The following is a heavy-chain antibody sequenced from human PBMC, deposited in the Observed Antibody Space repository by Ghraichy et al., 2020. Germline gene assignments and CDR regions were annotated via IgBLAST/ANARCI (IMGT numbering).Heavy chain of an antibody. CDR1: GFIFSDYY. Sequence: GGSLRLSCAASGFIFSDYYMNWIRQAPGKGLEWLSYITSSGSTVYYADSVKGRFTISRDNAKNSLYLQMNSLRADDTAVYYCARGEYNYARWGQGTLVTVSS. J-gene: IGHJ4*02. CDR3: ARGEYNYAR. V-gene: IGHV3-11*01. CDR2: ITSSGSTV. D-gene: IGHD5-18*01.